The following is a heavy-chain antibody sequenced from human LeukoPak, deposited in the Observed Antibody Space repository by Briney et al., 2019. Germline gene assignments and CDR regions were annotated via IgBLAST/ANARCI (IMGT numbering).Heavy chain of an antibody. CDR2: IRSQGNSYAT. J-gene: IGHJ5*02. CDR1: GFTLSGSD. Sequence: PGGSLRLSCAASGFTLSGSDIHWVRQASGKGLEWVGRIRSQGNSYATAYAASVKGRFTISRDDSKNTAHLQMKRLKTEDTALYYCIRRKDDYVNYWFDPWGQGTLVTVSS. CDR3: IRRKDDYVNYWFDP. V-gene: IGHV3-73*01. D-gene: IGHD3-16*01.